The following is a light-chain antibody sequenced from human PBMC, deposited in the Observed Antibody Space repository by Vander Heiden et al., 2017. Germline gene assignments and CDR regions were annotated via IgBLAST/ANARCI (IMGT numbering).Light chain of an antibody. V-gene: IGLV2-14*01. Sequence: QSALTQPAYVSGSPGESITLPCTGSTRDVGGYNYVPWYHQHPGKAPNRMIYEVTNRPSGVSNRFSGSKSGNTASLTISVLQAEDEAHDYCSSDITSSTPVIFGGGTKLTVL. J-gene: IGLJ2*01. CDR3: SSDITSSTPVI. CDR1: TRDVGGYNY. CDR2: EVT.